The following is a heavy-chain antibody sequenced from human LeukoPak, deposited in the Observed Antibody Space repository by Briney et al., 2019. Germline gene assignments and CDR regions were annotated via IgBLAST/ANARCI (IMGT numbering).Heavy chain of an antibody. CDR2: IWNAGTNT. Sequence: PGGSLRLSCAASGFSFSTYGMHWVRQAPGKGLERVALIWNAGTNTYYADSVKGRFTISRDNSKNTLYLQMNSLRAEDTAVYYCAGDTPPGGDYYFDYWGQGTLVIVSS. CDR1: GFSFSTYG. CDR3: AGDTPPGGDYYFDY. V-gene: IGHV3-33*01. J-gene: IGHJ4*02. D-gene: IGHD3-16*01.